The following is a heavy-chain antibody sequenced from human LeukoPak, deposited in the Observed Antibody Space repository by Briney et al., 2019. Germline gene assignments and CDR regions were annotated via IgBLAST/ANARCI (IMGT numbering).Heavy chain of an antibody. CDR1: GYTFTSYY. J-gene: IGHJ4*02. CDR2: INPSGGST. Sequence: ASVKVSCKASGYTFTSYYMHWVRQAPGQGLEWMGIINPSGGSTSYAQKFQGRVTTTRDMSTSTVYMELSSLRSEDTAVYYCARAKLGDYYDSSGYYYFDYWGQGTLVTVSS. V-gene: IGHV1-46*01. D-gene: IGHD3-22*01. CDR3: ARAKLGDYYDSSGYYYFDY.